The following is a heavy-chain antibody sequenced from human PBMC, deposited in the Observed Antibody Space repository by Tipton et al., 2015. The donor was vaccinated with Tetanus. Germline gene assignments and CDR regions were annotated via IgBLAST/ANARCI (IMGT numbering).Heavy chain of an antibody. CDR3: ARERTLRNYPFLDY. Sequence: QSGPEVKKPGASVKISCKASGYNFTRYKIRWVRQAPAQGLEWMGTINPRNGTTSYAQKFQGRVFMTRDPSAATLYMELSSLRLEDTAMFFCARERTLRNYPFLDYWGQGALVIVSS. V-gene: IGHV1-46*01. CDR2: INPRNGTT. CDR1: GYNFTRYK. J-gene: IGHJ4*02. D-gene: IGHD2/OR15-2a*01.